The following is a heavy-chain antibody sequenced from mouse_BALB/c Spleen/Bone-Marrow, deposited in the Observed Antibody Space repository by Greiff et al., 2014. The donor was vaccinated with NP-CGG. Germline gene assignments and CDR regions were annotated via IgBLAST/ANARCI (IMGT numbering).Heavy chain of an antibody. CDR2: INPYNDGT. CDR1: GYTFTSYV. J-gene: IGHJ2*01. Sequence: EVQLQQSGPELVKPGASVKMSCKASGYTFTSYVMHWVKQKPGQGLEWIGYINPYNDGTKYNEKFKGKATLTSDKSSSTAYMELSRLTAEDAAVYYCAREGVDYFDYWGQGTTLTVSS. CDR3: AREGVDYFDY. V-gene: IGHV1-14*01.